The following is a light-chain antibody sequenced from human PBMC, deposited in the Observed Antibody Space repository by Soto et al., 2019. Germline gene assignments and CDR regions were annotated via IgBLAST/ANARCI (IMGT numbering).Light chain of an antibody. Sequence: FVLTHSPGTLSFSPGEIATLSFRASQSVSSNLAWYQQKPGQAPRLLIYSASTRASGIPDRFSGSGSGTEFTLTISSLQSEDFAFFYCQQYDGWPRTFGQGTKVDIK. V-gene: IGKV3-15*01. CDR2: SAS. J-gene: IGKJ1*01. CDR1: QSVSSN. CDR3: QQYDGWPRT.